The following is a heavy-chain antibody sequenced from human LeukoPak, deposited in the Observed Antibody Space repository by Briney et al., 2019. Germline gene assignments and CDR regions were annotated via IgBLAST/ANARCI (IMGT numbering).Heavy chain of an antibody. D-gene: IGHD6-13*01. Sequence: GGSLRLSCAASGFTFSSYAMSWVRQAPGKGLEWVSAISGSGGSTYYADSVKGRFTISRDNSKNTLYLQMNSLRAEDTAVYHCADSGSWYFSYYWGQGTLVTVSS. V-gene: IGHV3-23*01. CDR1: GFTFSSYA. CDR2: ISGSGGST. CDR3: ADSGSWYFSYY. J-gene: IGHJ4*02.